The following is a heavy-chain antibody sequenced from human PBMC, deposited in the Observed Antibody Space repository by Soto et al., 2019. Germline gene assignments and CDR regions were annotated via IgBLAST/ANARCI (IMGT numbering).Heavy chain of an antibody. D-gene: IGHD6-13*01. CDR1: GFTFSSYA. V-gene: IGHV3-23*01. CDR2: ISGSGGST. CDR3: AHSSSSASHYYYYYMDV. Sequence: GGSLRLSCAASGFTFSSYAMSWVRQAPGKGLEWVSAISGSGGSTYYADSVKGRFTISRDNSKNTLYLQMNSLRAEDTAVYYCAHSSSSASHYYYYYMDVWGKGTTVTVSS. J-gene: IGHJ6*03.